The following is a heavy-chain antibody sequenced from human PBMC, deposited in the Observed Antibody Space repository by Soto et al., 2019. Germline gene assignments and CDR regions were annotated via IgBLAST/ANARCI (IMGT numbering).Heavy chain of an antibody. D-gene: IGHD6-19*01. J-gene: IGHJ4*02. CDR3: ARHHMAATDMYFDY. Sequence: QVQLQESGPGVVKPSQTLSLTCTVSGVSISSGGYYWSWIRQHPGKGLEWIGYIYDNDSTYYNPSLKRRVTMTVDTSSNQISLKLSSVTAADTAVYYCARHHMAATDMYFDYWGQGTLVTASA. CDR1: GVSISSGGYY. CDR2: IYDNDST. V-gene: IGHV4-31*03.